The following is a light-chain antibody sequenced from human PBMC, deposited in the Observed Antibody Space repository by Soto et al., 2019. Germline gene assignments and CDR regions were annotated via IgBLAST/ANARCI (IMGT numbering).Light chain of an antibody. CDR3: QQYGSSPVT. J-gene: IGKJ4*01. V-gene: IGKV3-20*01. CDR2: GAS. CDR1: ESVSGNY. Sequence: EIVLTQSPGTLSLSPGERATLSCRASESVSGNYLGWYHQKPGQAPRLLIYGASNRVTGIPDRFSGSGSGTDFTLTISRLEPEDFAVYYCQQYGSSPVTFGGGTKVEIK.